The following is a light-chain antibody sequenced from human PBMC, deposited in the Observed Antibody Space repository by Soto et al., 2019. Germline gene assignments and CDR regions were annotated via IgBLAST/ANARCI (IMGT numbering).Light chain of an antibody. CDR3: SSYAGSNIVL. J-gene: IGLJ2*01. CDR2: EVS. Sequence: QSALTQPPSASGSPGQSVTISCSGTSSDVGGYNYVSWYQHHPGKAPKLMIYEVSKRPSGVPDRFSGSKSGNTASLTVSVLQAEYEANYYCSSYAGSNIVLFGGGTNHTVL. CDR1: SSDVGGYNY. V-gene: IGLV2-8*01.